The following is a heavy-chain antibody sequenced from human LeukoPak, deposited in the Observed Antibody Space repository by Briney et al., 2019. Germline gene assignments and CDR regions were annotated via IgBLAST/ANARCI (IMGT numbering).Heavy chain of an antibody. CDR2: IGSSGSST. D-gene: IGHD3-3*01. V-gene: IGHV3-23*01. CDR1: GFTFSSYG. CDR3: AKEVRTNE. Sequence: GGSLRLSCAASGFTFSSYGMHWVRQAPGKGLEWVSAIGSSGSSTYYADSVKGRFTISRDNSKNTLYLQMNSLRGEDTALYYCAKEVRTNEWGQGTLVTVSS. J-gene: IGHJ4*02.